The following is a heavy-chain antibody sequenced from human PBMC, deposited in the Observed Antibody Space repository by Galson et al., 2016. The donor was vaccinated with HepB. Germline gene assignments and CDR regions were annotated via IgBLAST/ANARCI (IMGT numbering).Heavy chain of an antibody. Sequence: SLRLSCAASGFTFSRYGMHWVRQAPGKGLEWVAADSMDGRRKFYADSVKGRFTISRDNSNNMLFLQMSSLRVDDTAVYYCAKRHEYCPPVGCSVDSWGQGTLVSVSS. CDR3: AKRHEYCPPVGCSVDS. CDR1: GFTFSRYG. D-gene: IGHD2/OR15-2a*01. V-gene: IGHV3-30*18. CDR2: DSMDGRRK. J-gene: IGHJ4*02.